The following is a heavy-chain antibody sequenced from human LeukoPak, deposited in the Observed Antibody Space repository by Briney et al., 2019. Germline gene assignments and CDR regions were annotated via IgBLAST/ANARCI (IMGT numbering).Heavy chain of an antibody. CDR3: ARAHHRRVYDYVWGSYPY. CDR2: IKQDGSEN. V-gene: IGHV3-7*01. D-gene: IGHD3-16*02. CDR1: GFMLSSYW. Sequence: GGSLRLSCAASGFMLSSYWMSWVRQAPGKGLEWVANIKQDGSENYYVDSVKGRFTSSRDNAKNSLYLQMNSLRAEDTAVYYCARAHHRRVYDYVWGSYPYWGQGTLVTVSS. J-gene: IGHJ4*02.